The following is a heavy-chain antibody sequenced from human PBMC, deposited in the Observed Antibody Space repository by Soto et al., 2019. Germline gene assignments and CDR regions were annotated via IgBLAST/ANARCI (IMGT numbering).Heavy chain of an antibody. CDR2: IYYSGST. CDR3: ARRHGWELLSDSNWYFDL. J-gene: IGHJ2*01. CDR1: GGSISSGDYY. D-gene: IGHD1-26*01. Sequence: PSETLSLTCTVSGGSISSGDYYWSWIRQPPGKGLEWIGYIYYSGSTYYNPSLKSRVTISVDTSKNQFSLKLSSVTAADTAVYYCARRHGWELLSDSNWYFDLWGRGTLVTVSS. V-gene: IGHV4-30-4*01.